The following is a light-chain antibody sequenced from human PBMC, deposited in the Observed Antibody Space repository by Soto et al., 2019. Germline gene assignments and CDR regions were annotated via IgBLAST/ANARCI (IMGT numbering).Light chain of an antibody. V-gene: IGKV2-28*01. J-gene: IGKJ2*01. Sequence: DMVMTQSPLSLPVTPGEPASISCRSSQSLLHSNGYNYLDWYLQKPGQSPQLLIFLGSNRASGVPDRFSGSGSGTDFTLKISRVEAEDVGVYYCMQARQAPYTFGLGTKLEIK. CDR1: QSLLHSNGYNY. CDR2: LGS. CDR3: MQARQAPYT.